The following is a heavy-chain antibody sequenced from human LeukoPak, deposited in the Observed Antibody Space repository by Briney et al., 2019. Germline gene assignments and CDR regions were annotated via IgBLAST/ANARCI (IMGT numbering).Heavy chain of an antibody. D-gene: IGHD2-2*01. CDR3: AARAYCSSTSCLTEGYYYMDV. V-gene: IGHV3-23*01. Sequence: GGSLRLSCAASGFTFSSYAMSWVRQAPGKGLEWVSAISGSGGSTYYAGSVKGRFTISRDNSKNTLYLQMNSLRAEDTAVYYCAARAYCSSTSCLTEGYYYMDVWAKGPRSPSP. J-gene: IGHJ6*03. CDR1: GFTFSSYA. CDR2: ISGSGGST.